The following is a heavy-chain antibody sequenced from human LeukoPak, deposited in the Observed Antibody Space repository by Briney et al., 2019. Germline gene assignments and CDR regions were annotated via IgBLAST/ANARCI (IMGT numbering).Heavy chain of an antibody. Sequence: SETLSLTCTVSGGSISSYYWSWIRQPPGKGLEWIGYTYYSGSTNYNPSLKSRVTISVDTSKNQFSLKLSSVTAADTAVYYCARTGYSSSWYYGYYWFDPWGQGTLVTVSS. CDR1: GGSISSYY. V-gene: IGHV4-59*01. J-gene: IGHJ5*02. D-gene: IGHD6-13*01. CDR2: TYYSGST. CDR3: ARTGYSSSWYYGYYWFDP.